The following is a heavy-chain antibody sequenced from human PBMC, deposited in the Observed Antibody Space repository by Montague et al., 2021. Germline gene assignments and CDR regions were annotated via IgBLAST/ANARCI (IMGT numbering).Heavy chain of an antibody. CDR3: ARVFSSWYVGWLDP. V-gene: IGHV4-59*04. CDR1: SGSISSFS. D-gene: IGHD6-13*01. J-gene: IGHJ5*02. CDR2: IYYSGNS. Sequence: SETLSLTCIVSSGSISSFSWAWIRQAPGKGLEWIGSIYYSGNSFYQPSLKSRITMAVDTSKNQFSLKLSSVTAADTAIYYCARVFSSWYVGWLDPWGQGTLVTVSS.